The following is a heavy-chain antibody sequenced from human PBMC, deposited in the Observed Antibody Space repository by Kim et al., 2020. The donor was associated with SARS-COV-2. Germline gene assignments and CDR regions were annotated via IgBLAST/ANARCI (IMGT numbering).Heavy chain of an antibody. D-gene: IGHD2-2*01. CDR3: AKVTLPAATSFDAFDI. CDR1: GFTFSSYA. V-gene: IGHV3-23*01. J-gene: IGHJ3*02. Sequence: GGSLRLSCAASGFTFSSYAMSWVRQAPGKGLEWVSAISGSGGSTYYADSVKGRFTISRDNSKNTLYLQMNSLRAEDTAVYYCAKVTLPAATSFDAFDIWGQGTMVTVSS. CDR2: ISGSGGST.